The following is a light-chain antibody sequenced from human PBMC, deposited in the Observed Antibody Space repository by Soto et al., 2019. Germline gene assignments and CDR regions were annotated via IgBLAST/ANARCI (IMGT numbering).Light chain of an antibody. J-gene: IGKJ2*01. V-gene: IGKV1-39*01. Sequence: DIQMTQSPSSLSASVGDRVTITCRASQSISSYLNRYQQKPGKAPKLLIYAASSLQSGVPSRFSCSGSWTEFTLNISSLQPEDFATYYCQQSYSTPYTFGQGTKLEIK. CDR2: AAS. CDR3: QQSYSTPYT. CDR1: QSISSY.